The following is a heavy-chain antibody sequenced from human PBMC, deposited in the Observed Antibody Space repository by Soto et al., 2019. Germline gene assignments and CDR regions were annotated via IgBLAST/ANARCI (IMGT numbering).Heavy chain of an antibody. CDR3: ARDRTTSRYCTNGVCYDAFDI. D-gene: IGHD2-8*01. J-gene: IGHJ3*02. V-gene: IGHV1-2*04. Sequence: QVQLVQSGAEVKKPGASVKVSCKASGYTFTGYYMHWVRQAPGQGLEWMGWINPNSGGTNYAQKFQGWVTMNRDTAISTAYMELSRLRSDDTAVYYCARDRTTSRYCTNGVCYDAFDIWGQGTMVTVSS. CDR1: GYTFTGYY. CDR2: INPNSGGT.